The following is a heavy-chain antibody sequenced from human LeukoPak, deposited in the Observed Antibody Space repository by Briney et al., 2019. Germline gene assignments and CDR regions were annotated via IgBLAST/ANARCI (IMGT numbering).Heavy chain of an antibody. CDR2: IYTSGST. V-gene: IGHV4-4*07. D-gene: IGHD6-13*01. J-gene: IGHJ4*02. CDR1: GGSISSYY. CDR3: ATAYSSSWYRGYYFDY. Sequence: KPSETLSLTCTVSGGSISSYYWSWIRQPAGKGLEWIGRIYTSGSTNYNPSLKSRVTMSVDTSKNQFSLKLSSVTAADTAVYHCATAYSSSWYRGYYFDYWGQGTLVTVSS.